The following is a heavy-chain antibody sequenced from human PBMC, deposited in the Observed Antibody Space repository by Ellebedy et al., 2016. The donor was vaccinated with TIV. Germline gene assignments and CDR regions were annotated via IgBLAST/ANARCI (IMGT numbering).Heavy chain of an antibody. CDR1: GFTFSTYD. CDR3: AKFPYYYDSSGYSF. Sequence: PGGSLRLSCAASGFTFSTYDMSWVRQAPGKGLEWVAFMRYDGSNKYYADSVKGRFTISRDNSKNTLYLRMNSLRAEDTAVYYCAKFPYYYDSSGYSFWGQGTLVTVSS. V-gene: IGHV3-30*02. CDR2: MRYDGSNK. D-gene: IGHD3-22*01. J-gene: IGHJ4*02.